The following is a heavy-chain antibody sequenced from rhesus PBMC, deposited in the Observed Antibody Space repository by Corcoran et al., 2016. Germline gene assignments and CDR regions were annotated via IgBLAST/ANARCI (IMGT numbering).Heavy chain of an antibody. CDR3: ARHGVGDYFDY. J-gene: IGHJ4*01. CDR1: GGSFSSNY. Sequence: QVQLQESGPGLGKPLEPLAPTCAVSGGSFSSNYWDWLRQAPGKGLEWIGYIYGSGSSTNYNPSLKSRVTLSVDTSKNQLSLKLSSVTAADTAVYYCARHGVGDYFDYWGQGVLVTVSS. D-gene: IGHD2-39*01. V-gene: IGHV4S11*01. CDR2: IYGSGSST.